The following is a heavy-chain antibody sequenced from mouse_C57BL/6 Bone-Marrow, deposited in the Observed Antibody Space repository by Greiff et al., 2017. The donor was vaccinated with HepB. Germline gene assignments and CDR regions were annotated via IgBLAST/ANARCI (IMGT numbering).Heavy chain of an antibody. CDR3: ARRAYYYGSSYWYFDV. V-gene: IGHV1-18*01. Sequence: EVQLVESGPELVKPGASVKIPCKASGYTFTDYNMDWVKQSHGKSLEWIGDINPNNGGTIYNQKFKGKATLTVDKSSSTAYMELRSLTSEDTAVYYCARRAYYYGSSYWYFDVWGTGTTVTVSS. CDR1: GYTFTDYN. CDR2: INPNNGGT. J-gene: IGHJ1*03. D-gene: IGHD1-1*01.